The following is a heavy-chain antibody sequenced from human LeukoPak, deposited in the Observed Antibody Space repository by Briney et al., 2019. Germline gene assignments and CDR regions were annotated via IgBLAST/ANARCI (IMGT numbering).Heavy chain of an antibody. CDR2: IKQDGSEK. Sequence: PGGSLRLSCAASGFTFSSYWTSWVRQAPGKGLEWVANIKQDGSEKYYVDSVKGRFTISRDNAKNSLYLQMNSLRAEDTAVYYCARDSGDSGYSLDYWGQGTLVTVSS. J-gene: IGHJ4*02. V-gene: IGHV3-7*01. CDR1: GFTFSSYW. D-gene: IGHD5-18*01. CDR3: ARDSGDSGYSLDY.